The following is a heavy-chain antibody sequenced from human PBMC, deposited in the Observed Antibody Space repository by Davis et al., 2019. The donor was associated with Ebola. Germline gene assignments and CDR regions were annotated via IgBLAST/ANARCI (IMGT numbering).Heavy chain of an antibody. CDR2: INPNTGMA. CDR3: ARVRAISVVEKGFDF. CDR1: GYTFTGYY. Sequence: ASVKVSCKASGYTFTGYYMHWVRQAPGQGLEYMGRINPNTGMADYAQKFQGRVTMTRDTSISTAYMELNRLRSDDTAVYYCARVRAISVVEKGFDFWGQGTLLTVSS. J-gene: IGHJ4*02. D-gene: IGHD6-19*01. V-gene: IGHV1-2*06.